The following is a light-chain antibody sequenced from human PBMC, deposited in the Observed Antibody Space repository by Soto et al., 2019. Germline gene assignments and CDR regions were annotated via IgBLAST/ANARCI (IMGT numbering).Light chain of an antibody. J-gene: IGLJ2*01. V-gene: IGLV2-8*01. Sequence: QSVLTQPPSASGSLGQSVTIPCTGTSSDVGDYNYVSWYQQHPGKVPKLMIYEVSKRPSGVPDRFSGSKSGSTASLTISGLQADDEADYYCSSYTSLNTVIFGGGTKVTVL. CDR1: SSDVGDYNY. CDR3: SSYTSLNTVI. CDR2: EVS.